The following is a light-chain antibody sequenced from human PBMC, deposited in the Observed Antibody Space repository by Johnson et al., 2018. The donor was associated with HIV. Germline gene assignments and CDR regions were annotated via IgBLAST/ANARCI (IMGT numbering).Light chain of an antibody. CDR1: SSNIGNNY. CDR2: DNN. J-gene: IGLJ1*01. V-gene: IGLV1-51*01. CDR3: GTWDSSLSAYV. Sequence: QSVLTQPPSVSAAPGQKVTISCSGSSSNIGNNYVSWYQQLPGTAPKLLIYDNNKRPSGIRDRFSGSKSGTSATLGITGLQTGDEADYYCGTWDSSLSAYVSRTGTKVTVL.